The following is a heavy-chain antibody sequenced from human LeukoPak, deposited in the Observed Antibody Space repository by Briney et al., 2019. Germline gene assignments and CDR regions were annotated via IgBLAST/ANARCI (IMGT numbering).Heavy chain of an antibody. J-gene: IGHJ6*02. D-gene: IGHD6-13*01. CDR3: ASRRYSSSWYDSSYYYYGMDV. V-gene: IGHV4-4*02. Sequence: SETLSLTCAVSGGSISSSNWWSWVRQPPGKGLEWIGEIYHSGSTNYNPSLKSRVTISVDTSKNQFSLKLSSVTAADTAVYYCASRRYSSSWYDSSYYYYGMDVWGQGTTVTVSS. CDR2: IYHSGST. CDR1: GGSISSSNW.